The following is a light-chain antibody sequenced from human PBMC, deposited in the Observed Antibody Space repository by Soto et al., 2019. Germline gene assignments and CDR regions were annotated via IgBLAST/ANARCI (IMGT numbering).Light chain of an antibody. J-gene: IGKJ1*01. CDR1: QSISRN. CDR2: AAS. V-gene: IGKV1-39*01. Sequence: DIQMTQSPSSLSASVGDRVTITCRASQSISRNLNWYQQKPGKAPKLLIYAASSLQSGVPSRFSGSGSGTDFTLTISSLQIEDFATYYCQQRYSSRTFGQGTKVEIK. CDR3: QQRYSSRT.